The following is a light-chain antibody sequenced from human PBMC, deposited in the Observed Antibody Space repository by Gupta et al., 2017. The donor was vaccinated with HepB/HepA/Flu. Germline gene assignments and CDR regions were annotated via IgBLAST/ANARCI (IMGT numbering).Light chain of an antibody. J-gene: IGKJ1*01. CDR1: QTISSY. V-gene: IGKV1-39*01. Sequence: DIQMTQSPSSLSASVGDRVTITCRASQTISSYLNWYQQKPGKAPKLLIYAASSWQSGVPSRFSGTGSGTDFTLTISSLQPEDFATYYCQQSDSTLRTFGQGTKVEIK. CDR3: QQSDSTLRT. CDR2: AAS.